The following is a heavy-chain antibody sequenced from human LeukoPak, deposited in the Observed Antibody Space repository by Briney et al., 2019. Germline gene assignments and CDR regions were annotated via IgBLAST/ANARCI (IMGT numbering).Heavy chain of an antibody. CDR3: ARGVSPRLWFDP. V-gene: IGHV6-1*01. Sequence: PSQTLSLTCANSGGSVSSNSAAWNWIRQSPSRGLEWLGRTYYRSKWYNDYAQSVKSRITINPDKSMNQFSLQLNSVTPEDTAVYYGARGVSPRLWFDPWGQGTLVTVSS. J-gene: IGHJ5*02. CDR2: TYYRSKWYN. CDR1: GGSVSSNSAA.